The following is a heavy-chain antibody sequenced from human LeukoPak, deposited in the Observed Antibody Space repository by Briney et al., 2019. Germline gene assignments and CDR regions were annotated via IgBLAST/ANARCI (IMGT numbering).Heavy chain of an antibody. D-gene: IGHD3-22*01. CDR3: ASGYDSSGTGGYGMDV. CDR1: GFTFSSYA. J-gene: IGHJ6*02. V-gene: IGHV3-23*01. CDR2: ISGSGGST. Sequence: GGSLRLSCAASGFTFSSYAMSWVRQAPGKGLEWVSAISGSGGSTYYADSVKGRFTISRDNSKNTLYLQMNSLRAEDTAVYYCASGYDSSGTGGYGMDVWGQGTTVTVSS.